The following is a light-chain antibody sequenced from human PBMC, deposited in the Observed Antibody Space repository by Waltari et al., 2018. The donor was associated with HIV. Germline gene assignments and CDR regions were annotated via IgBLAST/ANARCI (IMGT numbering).Light chain of an antibody. V-gene: IGLV3-1*01. CDR3: QAWDSSAVV. J-gene: IGLJ2*01. Sequence: SYELTQPPSVSVSPGQTATITCSGDKLGAKYVFWYQQRPGQSPVLVIYQDTGRPSGIPERLSGSNSGNTATLTISGTQAMDEADYYCQAWDSSAVVFGGGTKLTVL. CDR2: QDT. CDR1: KLGAKY.